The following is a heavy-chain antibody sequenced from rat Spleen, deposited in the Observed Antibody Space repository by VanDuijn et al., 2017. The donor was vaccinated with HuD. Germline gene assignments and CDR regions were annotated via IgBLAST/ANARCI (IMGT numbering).Heavy chain of an antibody. J-gene: IGHJ4*01. CDR1: GFSLSNYG. V-gene: IGHV2S12*01. D-gene: IGHD1-11*01. CDR2: ISSGGST. Sequence: QVQLKESGPGLVQPSQTLSLTCTVSGFSLSNYGVSWVRQPPGKGLEWIAAISSGGSTYYNSALKSRLSISRDTSKSQVFLKMNSLRSEDTATYYCAKDKDGGYVMDAWGQGASVTVSS. CDR3: AKDKDGGYVMDA.